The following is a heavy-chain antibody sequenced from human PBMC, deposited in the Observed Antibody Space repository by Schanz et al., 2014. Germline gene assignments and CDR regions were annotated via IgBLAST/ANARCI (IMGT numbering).Heavy chain of an antibody. D-gene: IGHD2-2*01. Sequence: EVQLLESGGGLVQPGGSLRLSCASSGFSFTTYAMSWVRQAPGKGLEWVSSISSGGGSTYYADSVKGRFTISRDNSKTTVYLQMNSLRAEDTAMYYCARGIPYCSSTSCSGLDAYDVWGQGTLVTVSS. V-gene: IGHV3-23*01. CDR1: GFSFTTYA. J-gene: IGHJ3*01. CDR3: ARGIPYCSSTSCSGLDAYDV. CDR2: ISSGGGST.